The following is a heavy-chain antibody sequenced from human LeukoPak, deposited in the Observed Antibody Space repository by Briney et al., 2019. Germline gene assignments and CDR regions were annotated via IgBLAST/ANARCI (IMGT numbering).Heavy chain of an antibody. V-gene: IGHV3-74*01. CDR2: INTDGSST. CDR1: GFTFSSYW. J-gene: IGHJ4*02. CDR3: ARGVSRSWYGFDY. Sequence: GGSLRLSCAASGFTFSSYWMHWVRQAPGKGRVWVSRINTDGSSTSYADSVKGRFSISRDNAKNTLYLQMNSLRAEDTAVFYCARGVSRSWYGFDYWGQGTLVTVSS. D-gene: IGHD6-13*01.